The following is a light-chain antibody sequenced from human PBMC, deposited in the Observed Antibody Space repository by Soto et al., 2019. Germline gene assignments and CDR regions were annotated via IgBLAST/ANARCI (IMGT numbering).Light chain of an antibody. Sequence: ENVLTQSPSTLSLSPGERATLSCRTSQFIGTNLAWYQQKPGQAPRLLIYGAFIRAPGFAGRFRGTGSGSEFTLTTSSLQSEDGALYYCQQYDKWPYTFGQGTKVDIK. CDR2: GAF. CDR3: QQYDKWPYT. CDR1: QFIGTN. V-gene: IGKV3-15*01. J-gene: IGKJ2*01.